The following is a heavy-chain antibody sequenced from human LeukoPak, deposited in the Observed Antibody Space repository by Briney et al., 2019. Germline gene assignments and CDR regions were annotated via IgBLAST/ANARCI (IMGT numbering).Heavy chain of an antibody. D-gene: IGHD3-9*01. Sequence: GGSLRLSCAASGLTFSSYSMNWIRQAPGKGLEWVSSISSSSSYIYYADSVKGRFTISRDNAKNSLYLQMNSLRAEDTAVYYCARARYFDWLPFDYWGQGTLVTVSS. CDR2: ISSSSSYI. CDR1: GLTFSSYS. V-gene: IGHV3-21*04. CDR3: ARARYFDWLPFDY. J-gene: IGHJ4*02.